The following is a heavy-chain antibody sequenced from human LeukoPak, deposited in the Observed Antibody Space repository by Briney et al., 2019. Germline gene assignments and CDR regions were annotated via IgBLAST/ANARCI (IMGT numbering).Heavy chain of an antibody. CDR1: GYTFTSYG. CDR2: ISAYNGNT. CDR3: ASIGYSSGWYDY. V-gene: IGHV1-18*01. D-gene: IGHD6-19*01. Sequence: ASVKVSCKASGYTFTSYGISWVRQAPGQGLEWMGWISAYNGNTNYGQKLQGRVIMTTDTSTSTAYMELRSLRSDDTAVYYCASIGYSSGWYDYWGQGTLVTVSS. J-gene: IGHJ4*02.